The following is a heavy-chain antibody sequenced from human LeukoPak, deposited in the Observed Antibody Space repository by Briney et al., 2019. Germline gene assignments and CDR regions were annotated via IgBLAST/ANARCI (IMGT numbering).Heavy chain of an antibody. CDR1: GYSISSGYY. D-gene: IGHD3-22*01. V-gene: IGHV4-38-2*02. Sequence: KPSESLSLTCTVSGYSISSGYYWGWIRQPPGKGLEWIGIIYHSGRTDYNPSLKSRVTISEDTSKNQFSLKLSSVTAADTAVYYCARMGYYYDSSGYWEYFQHWGQGTLVTVSS. J-gene: IGHJ1*01. CDR2: IYHSGRT. CDR3: ARMGYYYDSSGYWEYFQH.